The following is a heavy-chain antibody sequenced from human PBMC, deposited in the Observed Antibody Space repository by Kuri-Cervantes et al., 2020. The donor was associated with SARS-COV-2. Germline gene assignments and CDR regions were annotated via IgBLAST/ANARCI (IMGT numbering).Heavy chain of an antibody. CDR2: IKXXGSEK. CDR3: AXPPYXXYYMDV. J-gene: IGHJ6*03. Sequence: GESLKIXXAASGFXFSSXWMSWVRQAXGKGXEWVAXIKXXGSEKYXVXSVRXRFTISRDXAKNSLYLHXNTLRXEDTXXXYCAXPPYXXYYMDVWGKGTTVTVSS. V-gene: IGHV3-7*01. CDR1: GFXFSSXW.